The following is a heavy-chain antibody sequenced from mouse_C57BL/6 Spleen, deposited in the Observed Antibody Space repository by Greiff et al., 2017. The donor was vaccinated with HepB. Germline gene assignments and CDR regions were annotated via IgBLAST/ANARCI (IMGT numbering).Heavy chain of an antibody. D-gene: IGHD1-1*02. J-gene: IGHJ1*03. Sequence: VQLKQSGPELVKPGASVKISCKASGYTFTDYYMNWVKQSHGKSLEWIGDINPNNGGTSYNQKFKGKATLTVDKSSSTAYMELRSLTSEDSAVYYCARGVVRAYFDVWGTGTTVTVSS. CDR2: INPNNGGT. CDR1: GYTFTDYY. V-gene: IGHV1-26*01. CDR3: ARGVVRAYFDV.